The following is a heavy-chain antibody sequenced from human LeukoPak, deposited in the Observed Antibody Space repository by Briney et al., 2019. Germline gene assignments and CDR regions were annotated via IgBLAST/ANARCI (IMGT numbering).Heavy chain of an antibody. CDR1: GFTFSSYG. CDR3: VKDHPWYNDILTGAFDY. CDR2: IRYDGSNK. D-gene: IGHD3-9*01. J-gene: IGHJ4*02. V-gene: IGHV3-30*02. Sequence: GGSLRLSCAASGFTFSSYGMHWVRQAPDKGLEWVAFIRYDGSNKYYADSVKGRFTISRDNSKNTLYLQMNSLRAEDTAVYYCVKDHPWYNDILTGAFDYWGQGTLVTVSS.